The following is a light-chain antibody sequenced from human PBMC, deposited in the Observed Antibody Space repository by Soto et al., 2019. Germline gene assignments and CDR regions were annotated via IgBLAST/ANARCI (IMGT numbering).Light chain of an antibody. J-gene: IGLJ3*02. V-gene: IGLV2-23*02. Sequence: QSALTQPASVSESPGQSITISCTGTSSEVGSYNYVSWYQQHPGKAPKLMIYDVSKRPSGVSNRFSGSKSGNTAALTISGLEAEDEVGYYCCLFAGSSTLVFGGGTKLTVL. CDR3: CLFAGSSTLV. CDR1: SSEVGSYNY. CDR2: DVS.